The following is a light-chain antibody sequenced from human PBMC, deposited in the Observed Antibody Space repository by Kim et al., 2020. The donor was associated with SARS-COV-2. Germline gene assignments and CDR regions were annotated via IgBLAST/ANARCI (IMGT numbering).Light chain of an antibody. Sequence: SYELTQPPSVSVSPGQTASITCSGDKLGDKYACWYQQKPGQCPVLVIYQDSKRPSGIPERFSGSSSGNTATLTISGTQAMDEADYYCQAWDSSTVVFGGG. V-gene: IGLV3-1*01. J-gene: IGLJ2*01. CDR3: QAWDSSTVV. CDR2: QDS. CDR1: KLGDKY.